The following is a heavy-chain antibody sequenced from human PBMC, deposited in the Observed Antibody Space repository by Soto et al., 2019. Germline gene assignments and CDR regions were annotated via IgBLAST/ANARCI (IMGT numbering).Heavy chain of an antibody. Sequence: PRTLPLTCAVYGGSFSGYYWSWIRQPPGKGLDWIGEINHCVSTTYNPSLKSRVTISVDTSKNPLSLKMSSVTDADTAVYYCARGWTQASGFDYWGQGTIVTVS. D-gene: IGHD6-25*01. CDR3: ARGWTQASGFDY. CDR2: INHCVST. CDR1: GGSFSGYY. V-gene: IGHV4-34*01. J-gene: IGHJ4*02.